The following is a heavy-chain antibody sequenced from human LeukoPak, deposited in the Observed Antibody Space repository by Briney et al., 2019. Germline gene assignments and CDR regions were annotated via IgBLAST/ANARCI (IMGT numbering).Heavy chain of an antibody. D-gene: IGHD7-27*01. CDR1: GFTLSNAW. J-gene: IGHJ3*02. CDR3: TIDTLLNWDDAFDI. CDR2: IKTQTSGGTT. Sequence: GGSLRLSGTASGFTLSNAWVSWVRQAPGKGREWVARIKTQTSGGTTDYAAPVKGRFTISRDDSKSTVYLQMNVLETEDTALYYCTIDTLLNWDDAFDIWGQGTMITVSS. V-gene: IGHV3-15*01.